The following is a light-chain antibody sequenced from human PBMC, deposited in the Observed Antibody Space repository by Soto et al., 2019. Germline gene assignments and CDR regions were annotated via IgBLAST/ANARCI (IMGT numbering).Light chain of an antibody. Sequence: QSVLTQSPSASASLGASVKLTCTLSSGHSTYAIAWHQQQPEKGPRYLMKLNSDGSHTKGDGIPDCFSGSSSGAERYLTISSLPSEDEADYYCQTWVTGPPWVFGGGTKLTVL. CDR2: LNSDGSH. V-gene: IGLV4-69*01. CDR1: SGHSTYA. CDR3: QTWVTGPPWV. J-gene: IGLJ3*02.